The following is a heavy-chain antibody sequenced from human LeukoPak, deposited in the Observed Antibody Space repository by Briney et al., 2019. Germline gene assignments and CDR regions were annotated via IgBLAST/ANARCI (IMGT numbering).Heavy chain of an antibody. D-gene: IGHD6-13*01. CDR1: GFTFSSYT. J-gene: IGHJ6*03. CDR3: AKGAAAGKGALGYYYYMDV. V-gene: IGHV3-21*04. Sequence: PGGSLRLSCAASGFTFSSYTMKWVRQAPGKGLQWVSSISSGSSYIYFADSMKGRFTISRDDAKNSLYLQMNSLRAEDMALYYCAKGAAAGKGALGYYYYMDVWGKGTTVTVSS. CDR2: ISSGSSYI.